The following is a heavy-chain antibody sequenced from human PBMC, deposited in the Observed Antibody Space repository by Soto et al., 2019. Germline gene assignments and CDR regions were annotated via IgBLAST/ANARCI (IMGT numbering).Heavy chain of an antibody. D-gene: IGHD2-2*01. CDR3: AREVIVVVPAAMQQYYYYYGMDV. CDR2: INPSGGST. V-gene: IGHV1-46*01. CDR1: GYTFTSYY. Sequence: ASVKVSCKASGYTFTSYYMHWVRQAPGQRLEWMGIINPSGGSTSYAQKFQGRVTMTRDTSTSTVYMELSSLRSEDTAVYYCAREVIVVVPAAMQQYYYYYGMDVWGQGTTVTVSS. J-gene: IGHJ6*02.